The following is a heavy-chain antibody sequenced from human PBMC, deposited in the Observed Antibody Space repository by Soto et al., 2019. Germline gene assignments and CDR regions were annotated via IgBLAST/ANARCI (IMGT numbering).Heavy chain of an antibody. D-gene: IGHD4-17*01. CDR3: STTVTSPYYYYYMDV. Sequence: GGSLRLSCAASGFTFSGSAMHWVRQASGKGLEWVGRIRSKANSYATAYAASVKGRFTISRDDSKNTAYLQMNGLKTEDTAVYYCSTTVTSPYYYYYMDVWGKGTTVTVSS. V-gene: IGHV3-73*01. CDR2: IRSKANSYAT. J-gene: IGHJ6*03. CDR1: GFTFSGSA.